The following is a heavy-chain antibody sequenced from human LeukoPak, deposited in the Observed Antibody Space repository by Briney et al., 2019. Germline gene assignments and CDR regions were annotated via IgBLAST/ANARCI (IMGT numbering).Heavy chain of an antibody. CDR3: ARDSSSNYYDSSGYYLFRKPFDY. CDR1: GFTFSSYS. Sequence: GGSLRLSFAASGFTFSSYSMNWVRQAPGKGLEWVSSISSSSSYIYYADSVKGRFTISRDNAKNSLYLQMNSLRAEDTAVYYCARDSSSNYYDSSGYYLFRKPFDYWGQGTLVTVSS. D-gene: IGHD3-22*01. CDR2: ISSSSSYI. V-gene: IGHV3-21*01. J-gene: IGHJ4*02.